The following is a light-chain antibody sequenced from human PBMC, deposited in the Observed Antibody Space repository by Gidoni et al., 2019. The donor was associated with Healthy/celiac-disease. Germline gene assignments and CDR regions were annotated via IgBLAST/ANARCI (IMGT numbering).Light chain of an antibody. Sequence: EIVMTQSPATLSVSPGERATLSCRASQSVNSNLAWYQKKPGQAPRPLIYGASTRATGIPARFSGSGSGTEFTLTISSLKSEDFAVYYCQKYNNWPGITFGPGTKVDIK. CDR3: QKYNNWPGIT. J-gene: IGKJ3*01. V-gene: IGKV3-15*01. CDR1: QSVNSN. CDR2: GAS.